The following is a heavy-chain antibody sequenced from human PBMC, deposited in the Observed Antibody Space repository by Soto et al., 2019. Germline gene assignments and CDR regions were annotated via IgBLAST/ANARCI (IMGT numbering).Heavy chain of an antibody. V-gene: IGHV4-30-4*01. D-gene: IGHD5-18*01. CDR1: GGSISSCDYY. J-gene: IGHJ4*02. CDR3: AGVDTAMIDYFDY. Sequence: SETLSLTCTVSGGSISSCDYYWSWSRQPPGKGLEWIGYIYYSGSTYYNPSLKSRVTISVDTSKNQFSLKLSSVTAADTAVYYCAGVDTAMIDYFDYWGQGTLVTVSS. CDR2: IYYSGST.